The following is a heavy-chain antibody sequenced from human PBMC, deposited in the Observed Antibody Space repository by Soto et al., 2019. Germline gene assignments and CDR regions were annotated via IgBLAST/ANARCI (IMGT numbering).Heavy chain of an antibody. CDR2: INHSGST. J-gene: IGHJ4*02. CDR3: ARGFSNFDY. Sequence: SETLSLTCAVYGGSFSGYHWSWIRQPPGKGLEWIGEINHSGSTNYNPSLKSRVTISVDTSKNQFSLKLSSVTAADTAVYYCARGFSNFDYWGQGTLVTVSS. V-gene: IGHV4-34*01. CDR1: GGSFSGYH. D-gene: IGHD4-4*01.